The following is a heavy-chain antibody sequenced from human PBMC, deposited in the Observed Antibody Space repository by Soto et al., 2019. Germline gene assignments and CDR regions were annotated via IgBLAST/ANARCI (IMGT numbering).Heavy chain of an antibody. D-gene: IGHD1-1*01. Sequence: GGSLRLSCAASGFTFSNYWMTWVRQAPGKGLEWVASINQNGGAMHYVDSVKGRFTVSRDNAKNSLYLQVNSLRAEDTAVFYCARVWNDGRFDYWGQGTLVTVSS. V-gene: IGHV3-7*01. J-gene: IGHJ4*02. CDR1: GFTFSNYW. CDR3: ARVWNDGRFDY. CDR2: INQNGGAM.